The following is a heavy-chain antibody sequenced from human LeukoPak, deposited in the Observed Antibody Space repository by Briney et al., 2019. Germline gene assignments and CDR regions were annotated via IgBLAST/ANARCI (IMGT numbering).Heavy chain of an antibody. Sequence: ASVKVSCKASGYTFTAYYIHWVRQAPGQGLQWMGWINPYNGGTNFAQKFQGRVTMTRDTSIDTAYMELSRLTSDDTAVYYCARAEGWLQLRPIDYWGQGTLVTVSS. D-gene: IGHD5-24*01. J-gene: IGHJ4*02. CDR3: ARAEGWLQLRPIDY. CDR1: GYTFTAYY. V-gene: IGHV1-2*02. CDR2: INPYNGGT.